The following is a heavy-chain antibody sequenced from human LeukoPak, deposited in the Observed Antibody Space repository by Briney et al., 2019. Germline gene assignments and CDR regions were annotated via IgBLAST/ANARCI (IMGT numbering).Heavy chain of an antibody. CDR3: ARAYPGGGNFDY. J-gene: IGHJ4*02. V-gene: IGHV4-59*01. CDR2: IYYSGST. CDR1: GGSISSYY. Sequence: SETLSLTCTVSGGSISSYYWSWIRQPPGKGLEWIGYIYYSGSTNYNPSLKSRVTISVDTSQNQFSLKLSSVTAADTAVYYCARAYPGGGNFDYWGQGTLVTVSS. D-gene: IGHD3-16*01.